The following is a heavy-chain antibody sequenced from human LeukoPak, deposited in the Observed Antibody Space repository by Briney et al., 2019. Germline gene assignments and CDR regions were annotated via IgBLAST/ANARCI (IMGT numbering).Heavy chain of an antibody. CDR3: ARDLPGSSWYALDS. CDR1: GFSFSCFS. Sequence: GSLRLSCAASGFSFSCFSMNWVRQAPGKGLEWVSSISASGSVYYAASVRGRFTISRDNAGNSLFLHLNSLATDDTAVYFCARDLPGSSWYALDSWGQGTLVTVSS. D-gene: IGHD6-13*01. V-gene: IGHV3-69-1*01. J-gene: IGHJ5*01. CDR2: ISASGSV.